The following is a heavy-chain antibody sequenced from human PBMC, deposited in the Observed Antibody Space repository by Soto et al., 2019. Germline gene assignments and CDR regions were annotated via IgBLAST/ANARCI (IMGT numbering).Heavy chain of an antibody. D-gene: IGHD3-10*01. CDR1: GFIFTSYW. Sequence: GESLKISCKACGFIFTSYWLSWVRQMPGKGLEWMGMLNPKDSFANYSPSFRGHVTISHDTSVNTAYLKWSSLKASDTAIYYCARNKSGGGSCPFDFWGQGTLVTVSS. CDR3: ARNKSGGGSCPFDF. J-gene: IGHJ4*02. CDR2: LNPKDSFA. V-gene: IGHV5-10-1*01.